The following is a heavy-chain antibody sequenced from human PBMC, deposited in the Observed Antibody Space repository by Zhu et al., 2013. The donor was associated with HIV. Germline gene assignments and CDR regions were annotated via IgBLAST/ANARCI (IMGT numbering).Heavy chain of an antibody. CDR1: GGTFSSYA. CDR3: ARGRQLWLQISMGFFLTY. D-gene: IGHD5-18*01. J-gene: IGHJ4*02. Sequence: QVQLVQSGAEVKKPGSSVKVSCKASGGTFSSYAISWVRQAPGQGLEWMGGIIPIFGTANYAQKFQGRVTITADESTSTAYMELSSLRSEDTAVYYCARGRQLWLQISMGFFLTYWGQGTLVTVSS. V-gene: IGHV1-69*01. CDR2: IIPIFGTA.